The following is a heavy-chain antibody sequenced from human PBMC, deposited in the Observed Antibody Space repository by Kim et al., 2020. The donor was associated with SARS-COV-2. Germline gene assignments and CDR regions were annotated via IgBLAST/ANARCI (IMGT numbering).Heavy chain of an antibody. CDR2: IGSSGRNAL. CDR1: GFMFNSYS. V-gene: IGHV3-48*04. Sequence: GGSLRLSCAASGFMFNSYSMNWVRQAPGKGLEWVAYIGSSGRNALYYADSVKGRFTVSRDNANNSLFLQMTSLTAEDTAVYFCARDSGYSPGLNWFDSWG. J-gene: IGHJ5*01. D-gene: IGHD5-12*01. CDR3: ARDSGYSPGLNWFDS.